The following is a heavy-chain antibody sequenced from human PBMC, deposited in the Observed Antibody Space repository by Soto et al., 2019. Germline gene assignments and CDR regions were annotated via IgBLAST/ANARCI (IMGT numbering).Heavy chain of an antibody. CDR3: ARERPDGSRLDP. Sequence: QVQLQESGPGLVKPSQNLSLTCTVSGGSISSGDYYWSWIRQPPGKGLEWIGYIYYSGSTYYNPSLKSRVTISVDTPKNQCSLKLCSVTAADTAVYYCARERPDGSRLDPWGQGTLVTVSS. V-gene: IGHV4-30-4*01. CDR1: GGSISSGDYY. CDR2: IYYSGST. D-gene: IGHD6-13*01. J-gene: IGHJ5*02.